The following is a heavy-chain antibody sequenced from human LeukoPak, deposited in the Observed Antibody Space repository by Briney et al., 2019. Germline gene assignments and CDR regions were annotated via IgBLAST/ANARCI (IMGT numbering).Heavy chain of an antibody. V-gene: IGHV3-48*04. CDR1: GFTFSSYS. Sequence: GGSLRLSCAASGFTFSSYSMNWVRQAPGKGLEWVSYISSSTIYYADSVKGRFTISRDNAKNSLYLQMNSLRAEDTAVYYCARGGSSWYPEYFQHWGQGTLVTVSS. CDR2: ISSSTI. J-gene: IGHJ1*01. CDR3: ARGGSSWYPEYFQH. D-gene: IGHD6-13*01.